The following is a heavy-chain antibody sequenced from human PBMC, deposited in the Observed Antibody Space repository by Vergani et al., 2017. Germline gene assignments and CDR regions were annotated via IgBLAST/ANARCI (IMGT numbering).Heavy chain of an antibody. J-gene: IGHJ4*02. V-gene: IGHV5-51*03. CDR1: GYSFTSYW. D-gene: IGHD3-22*01. CDR3: ARGIVESGYYYVFVGDKAGAFDY. Sequence: EVQLVQSGAEVKKPGESLKISCKGSGYSFTSYWIGWVRQMPGKGLEWMGIIYPGDSDTRYSPSFQGQVTISADKSISTAYLQWSSLKASDTAMYYCARGIVESGYYYVFVGDKAGAFDYWGQGTLVTVSS. CDR2: IYPGDSDT.